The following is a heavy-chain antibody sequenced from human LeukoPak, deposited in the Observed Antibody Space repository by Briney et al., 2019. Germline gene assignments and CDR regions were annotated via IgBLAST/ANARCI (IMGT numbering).Heavy chain of an antibody. V-gene: IGHV4-59*01. CDR3: ARHYDSGTYPLDY. J-gene: IGHJ4*02. Sequence: PSETLSLTCTVSAGSISSYYWSWIRQSPGKGLEWIGYIYYSGSTNYNPSLMSRLTISVDTSKNQFSLKLSSVTAADTAVHYCARHYDSGTYPLDYWGQGTLVTVSS. CDR1: AGSISSYY. D-gene: IGHD3-10*01. CDR2: IYYSGST.